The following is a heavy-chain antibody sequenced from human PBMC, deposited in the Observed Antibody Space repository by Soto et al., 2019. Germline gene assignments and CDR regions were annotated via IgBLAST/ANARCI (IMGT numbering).Heavy chain of an antibody. J-gene: IGHJ4*02. Sequence: ASVKVSCKASGGTFSSYAISWVRQAPGQGLEWMGGIIPIFGTANYAQKFQGRVTITADESTSTAYMELSSLRSEDTAVYYCARARYCGGDCYYFDYWGQGTLVTVSS. CDR2: IIPIFGTA. CDR1: GGTFSSYA. CDR3: ARARYCGGDCYYFDY. D-gene: IGHD2-21*02. V-gene: IGHV1-69*13.